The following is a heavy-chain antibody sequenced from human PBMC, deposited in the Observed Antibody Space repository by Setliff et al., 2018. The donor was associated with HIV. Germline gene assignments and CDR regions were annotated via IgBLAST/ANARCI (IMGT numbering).Heavy chain of an antibody. Sequence: SETLSLTCAVSDASFSSGSYYWSWIRQRPGKGLEWIGYIFHSGSNSSNPSLNSRITISIVTSKNQFSLKLRSVTAADTAVYYCARSYSGPGYAYFDYWGQGTLVTVSS. V-gene: IGHV4-31*11. D-gene: IGHD3-16*01. CDR2: IFHSGSN. CDR3: ARSYSGPGYAYFDY. J-gene: IGHJ4*02. CDR1: DASFSSGSYY.